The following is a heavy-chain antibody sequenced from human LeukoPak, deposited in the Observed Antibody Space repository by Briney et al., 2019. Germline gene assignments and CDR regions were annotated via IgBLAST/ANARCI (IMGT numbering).Heavy chain of an antibody. CDR1: GFTFSSYA. V-gene: IGHV3-23*01. J-gene: IGHJ4*02. Sequence: PGGSLRLSCAASGFTFSSYAMSWVRQAPGKGLEWVSAISGSGGSTYYADSVKGRFTTSRDNSKNTLYLQMNSLRAEDTAVYYCAKDYLPYYYDSSGYLKWGQGTLVTVSS. CDR3: AKDYLPYYYDSSGYLK. CDR2: ISGSGGST. D-gene: IGHD3-22*01.